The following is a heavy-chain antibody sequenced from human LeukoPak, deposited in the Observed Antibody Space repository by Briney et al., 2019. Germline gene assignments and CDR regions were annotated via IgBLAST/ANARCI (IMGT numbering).Heavy chain of an antibody. V-gene: IGHV1-2*06. D-gene: IGHD5-18*01. Sequence: GASVKVSCKASGYTFTGYYMHCGRQAPGQGLEWMGRINPNSGGTNYAQKFQGRVTMTRDTSISTAYMELSRLRSDDTAVYYCAMGGYSYGRLFDYWGQGTLVTVSS. CDR2: INPNSGGT. J-gene: IGHJ4*02. CDR3: AMGGYSYGRLFDY. CDR1: GYTFTGYY.